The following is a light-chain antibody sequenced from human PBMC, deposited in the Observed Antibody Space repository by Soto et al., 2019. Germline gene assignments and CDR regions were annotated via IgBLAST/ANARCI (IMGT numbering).Light chain of an antibody. J-gene: IGLJ1*01. Sequence: QSALTQPASVSGSPGQSITISCTGTSSDVGGYNYVSWYQHHPGKAPQLMIYEVNTRPSGVSNRFSGSKSGNTASLTISGLQAEDEADYYCRSYTRSSTYVFGSGTKVTVL. CDR3: RSYTRSSTYV. V-gene: IGLV2-14*01. CDR1: SSDVGGYNY. CDR2: EVN.